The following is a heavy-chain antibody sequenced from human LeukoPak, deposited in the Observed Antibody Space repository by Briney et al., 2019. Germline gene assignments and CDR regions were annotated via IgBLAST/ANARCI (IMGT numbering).Heavy chain of an antibody. J-gene: IGHJ4*02. CDR3: ATGSKWELLCLDY. Sequence: PSETLSLTCTVSGVSISSYYWSWIRQPPGKGLEWIGYIYYSGSTNYNPSLKSRVTISVDTSKNQFSLKLSSVTAADTAVYYCATGSKWELLCLDYWGQGTLVTVSS. CDR2: IYYSGST. V-gene: IGHV4-59*01. CDR1: GVSISSYY. D-gene: IGHD1-26*01.